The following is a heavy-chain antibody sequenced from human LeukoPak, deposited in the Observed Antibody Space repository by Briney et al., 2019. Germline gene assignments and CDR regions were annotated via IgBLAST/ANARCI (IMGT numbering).Heavy chain of an antibody. Sequence: GGSLRLSCAASGFTFSSYGMHWVRQAPGKGLEWVAVKSYDGSDNYYADSVKGRFTISRDNSKNTLYLQMNSLRAEDTAVYYCAKDGDYGDSPPDYWGQGTLVTVSS. CDR2: KSYDGSDN. CDR3: AKDGDYGDSPPDY. V-gene: IGHV3-30*18. D-gene: IGHD4-17*01. J-gene: IGHJ4*02. CDR1: GFTFSSYG.